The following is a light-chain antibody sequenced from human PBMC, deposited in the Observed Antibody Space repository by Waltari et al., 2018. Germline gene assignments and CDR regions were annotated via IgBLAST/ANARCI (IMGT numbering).Light chain of an antibody. CDR2: AAS. CDR3: LQDYTYPRT. V-gene: IGKV1-6*01. J-gene: IGKJ1*01. Sequence: AVQVTQSPSSLSASVGDRVTITCRASQGIRNDLGWYQQKAGKAPKLLIYAASTLESGVPSRLRGSGSGTDFTLTISSLQPEDFATYYCLQDYTYPRTFGQGTKVEIK. CDR1: QGIRND.